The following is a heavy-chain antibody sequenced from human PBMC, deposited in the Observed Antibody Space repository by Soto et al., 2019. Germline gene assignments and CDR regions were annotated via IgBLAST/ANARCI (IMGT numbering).Heavy chain of an antibody. D-gene: IGHD2-15*01. CDR2: FDPEDGET. CDR1: GYTLTELS. CDR3: ATELKIGYCSGGSCYDTH. Sequence: QVQLVQSGAEVKKPGASVKVSFKVSGYTLTELSMHWVRQAPGKRLEWMGGFDPEDGETIYAQKFQGRVTMTEDTSTDTAYMELSSLRSEDTAVYYCATELKIGYCSGGSCYDTHWGQGTLVTVSS. V-gene: IGHV1-24*01. J-gene: IGHJ4*02.